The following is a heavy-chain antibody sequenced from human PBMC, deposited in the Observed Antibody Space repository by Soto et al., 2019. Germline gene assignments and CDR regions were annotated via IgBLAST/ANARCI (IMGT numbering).Heavy chain of an antibody. CDR2: ISAYNGNT. CDR3: ARLDDSCGDQWMSGFDP. V-gene: IGHV1-18*01. Sequence: ASVKVSCKASGYTFTSYGISWVRQAPGQGLEWMGWISAYNGNTNYAQKLQGRVTMTTDTSTSTAYMELRSLRSDDTAVYYCARLDDSCGDQWMSGFDPWGQGTLVTVSS. J-gene: IGHJ5*01. CDR1: GYTFTSYG. D-gene: IGHD3-22*01.